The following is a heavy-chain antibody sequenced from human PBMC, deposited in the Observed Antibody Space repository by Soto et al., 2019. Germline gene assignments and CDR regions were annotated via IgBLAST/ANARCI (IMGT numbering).Heavy chain of an antibody. CDR1: GGSISSYY. CDR3: VRLRYLEWWSRKDYYYMDV. D-gene: IGHD2-15*01. CDR2: IYYSGST. J-gene: IGHJ6*03. V-gene: IGHV4-59*08. Sequence: SETLSLTCTVSGGSISSYYWSWIRQPPGKGLEWIGYIYYSGSTNYNPSLKSRVTISVDTSKNQFSLKLSSVTAADTAVYFCVRLRYLEWWSRKDYYYMDVWGKGTTVTVSS.